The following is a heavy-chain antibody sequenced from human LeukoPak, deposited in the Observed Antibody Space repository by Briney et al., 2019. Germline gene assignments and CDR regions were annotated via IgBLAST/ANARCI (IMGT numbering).Heavy chain of an antibody. V-gene: IGHV4-59*01. CDR1: GGSISSYY. CDR2: IYYSGST. Sequence: SETLSLTCTVSGGSISSYYWSWIRQPPGKGLEWIGYIYYSGSTDYNPSLKSRVTISVDTSKNQFSLKLSSVTAADTAVYYCARDVGARQYYYYYYGMDVWGQGTTVTVSS. D-gene: IGHD1-26*01. J-gene: IGHJ6*02. CDR3: ARDVGARQYYYYYYGMDV.